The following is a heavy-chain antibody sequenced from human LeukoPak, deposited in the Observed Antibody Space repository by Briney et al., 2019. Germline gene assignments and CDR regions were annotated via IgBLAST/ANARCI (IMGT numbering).Heavy chain of an antibody. J-gene: IGHJ4*02. D-gene: IGHD3-10*01. CDR2: ISGSGGST. Sequence: GGSLRLSCAASGFTFSSYAMSWVRQAPGKGLEWVSAISGSGGSTYYADSVKGRFTISRDNSKNTLYLQMNSLRAEDTAVYYCAKHDWPGPLWFGELSVWGQGTLVTVFS. CDR3: AKHDWPGPLWFGELSV. CDR1: GFTFSSYA. V-gene: IGHV3-23*01.